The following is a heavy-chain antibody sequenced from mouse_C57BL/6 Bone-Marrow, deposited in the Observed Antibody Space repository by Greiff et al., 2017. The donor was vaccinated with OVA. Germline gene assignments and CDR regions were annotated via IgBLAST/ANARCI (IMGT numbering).Heavy chain of an antibody. V-gene: IGHV2-2*01. Sequence: VQLVESGPGLVQPSQSLSITCTVSGFSLTSYGVHWVRQSPGKGLEWLGVIWSGGSTDYNAAFISRLSISKDNSKSQVFFKMNSLQADDTAIYYCARKPDGTYGDWFADWGQGTLVTVSA. D-gene: IGHD1-1*02. CDR2: IWSGGST. CDR3: ARKPDGTYGDWFAD. J-gene: IGHJ3*01. CDR1: GFSLTSYG.